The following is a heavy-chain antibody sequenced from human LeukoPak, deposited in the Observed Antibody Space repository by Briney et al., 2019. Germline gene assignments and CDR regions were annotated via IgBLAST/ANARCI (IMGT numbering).Heavy chain of an antibody. CDR1: GGSIFESTYY. V-gene: IGHV4-39*01. Sequence: PSETLSLTCTASGGSIFESTYYWGWIRQAPGKGLEWIGRIFYSGNSFYPPSLKSRVTIFADTSKNQFSLKLTSVTAADTAVYYCVRQASGYYPSYFDPWGQGTLVTVSS. CDR3: VRQASGYYPSYFDP. CDR2: IFYSGNS. J-gene: IGHJ5*02. D-gene: IGHD3-22*01.